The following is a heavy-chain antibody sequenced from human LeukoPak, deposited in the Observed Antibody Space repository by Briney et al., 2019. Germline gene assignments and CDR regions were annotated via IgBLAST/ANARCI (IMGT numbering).Heavy chain of an antibody. CDR1: GFTSSDYY. CDR2: ISSSDTTI. Sequence: GGSLRLSCVASGFTSSDYYMSWIRQAPGKGLEWVSYISSSDTTIYYADSVKGRFTISRDNSKNTLYLQMNSLRAEDTAVYYCARDSSDYGGKGVDYWGQGTLVTVSS. V-gene: IGHV3-11*01. CDR3: ARDSSDYGGKGVDY. J-gene: IGHJ4*02. D-gene: IGHD4-23*01.